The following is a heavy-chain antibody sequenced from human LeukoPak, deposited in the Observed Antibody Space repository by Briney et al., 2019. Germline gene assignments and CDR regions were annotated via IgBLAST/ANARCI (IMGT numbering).Heavy chain of an antibody. CDR1: GFIVSHNY. Sequence: GGSLRLSCAASGFIVSHNYMTWVRQAPRKGLEWISVIYIDGTTYYADSVKGRFTISRDQANNTLYLQMNTLRDEDTAVYYCAKDGGGGGSLAQDSFNLWGQGTMVTVSS. D-gene: IGHD2-15*01. J-gene: IGHJ3*01. CDR2: IYIDGTT. V-gene: IGHV3-53*01. CDR3: AKDGGGGGSLAQDSFNL.